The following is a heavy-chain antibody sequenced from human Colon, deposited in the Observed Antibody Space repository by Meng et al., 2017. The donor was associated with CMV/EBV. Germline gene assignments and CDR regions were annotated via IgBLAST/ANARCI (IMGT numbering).Heavy chain of an antibody. Sequence: GGSLRLSCAASGFTFSSYSMNWVRQAPGKGLEWVSSISSSSSYIYYADSVKGRFTISRDNAKNSLYLQMNSLRAEDTAVYYCASLGGSYQGGVDYWGQGTLVTVSS. CDR2: ISSSSSYI. CDR3: ASLGGSYQGGVDY. V-gene: IGHV3-21*01. D-gene: IGHD1-26*01. CDR1: GFTFSSYS. J-gene: IGHJ4*02.